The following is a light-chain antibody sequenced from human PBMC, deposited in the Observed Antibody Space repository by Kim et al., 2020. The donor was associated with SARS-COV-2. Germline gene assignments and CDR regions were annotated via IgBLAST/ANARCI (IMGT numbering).Light chain of an antibody. CDR2: DAS. V-gene: IGKV3-20*01. Sequence: GTLSMSPGEGVTLSCRATQSVASSSIAWYQQKPGQAPRLLIYDASTRATGIPGRFSGSRSGTDFTLTISRLEPEDSAVYYCQQYGSFGGGTKLEI. CDR3: QQYGS. CDR1: QSVASSS. J-gene: IGKJ4*01.